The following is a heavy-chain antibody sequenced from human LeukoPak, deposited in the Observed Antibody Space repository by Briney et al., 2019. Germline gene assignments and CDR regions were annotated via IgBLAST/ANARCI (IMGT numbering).Heavy chain of an antibody. CDR2: ISAKNGKT. J-gene: IGHJ4*02. D-gene: IGHD2-15*01. CDR1: GYTFKTYG. Sequence: ASVKVTCKASGYTFKTYGISWVRQAPGQGLEWMGWISAKNGKTNNARKIHGRVTMTIDTSTSTAYMELRRLRSDESAVYFCARDEMKYCTGASCYFFDYWAQGTLDTVSS. V-gene: IGHV1-18*01. CDR3: ARDEMKYCTGASCYFFDY.